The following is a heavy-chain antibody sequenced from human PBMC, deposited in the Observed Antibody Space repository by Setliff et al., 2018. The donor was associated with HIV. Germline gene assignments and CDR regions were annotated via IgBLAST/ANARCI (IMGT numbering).Heavy chain of an antibody. CDR2: ISAYNGNT. D-gene: IGHD5-12*01. V-gene: IGHV1-18*01. CDR3: AREKGVATIGRDAFDI. Sequence: ASVKVSCKASGYTFTSYGISWVRQAPGQGLEWMGWISAYNGNTNYAQKLQGRVTMTTDTSTSTAYMELRSLRSDDTAVYYCAREKGVATIGRDAFDIWGQGTMVNVSS. CDR1: GYTFTSYG. J-gene: IGHJ3*02.